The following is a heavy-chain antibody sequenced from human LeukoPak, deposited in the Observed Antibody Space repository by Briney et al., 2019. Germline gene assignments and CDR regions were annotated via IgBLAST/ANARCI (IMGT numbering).Heavy chain of an antibody. CDR3: ARASSTSCKFDP. Sequence: PSETLSLTCTVSGGSISSYYWSWIRQPPGKGLEWIGYIYYGGSTNYNPSLKSRVTISVDTSKNQFSLKLSSVTAADTAVYYCARASSTSCKFDPWGQGTLVTVSS. CDR2: IYYGGST. V-gene: IGHV4-59*01. D-gene: IGHD2-2*01. CDR1: GGSISSYY. J-gene: IGHJ5*02.